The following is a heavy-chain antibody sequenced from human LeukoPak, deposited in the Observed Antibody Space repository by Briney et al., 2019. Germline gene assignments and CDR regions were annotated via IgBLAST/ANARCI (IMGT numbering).Heavy chain of an antibody. D-gene: IGHD2-2*02. V-gene: IGHV4-59*08. CDR2: TYYSGST. Sequence: PSETLSLTCTVSGGSTSSYYWSWIRQPPGKGLEWIGYTYYSGSTNRNPSLKSRVTMSVDTSKNQFSLKLSSVTAADTAVYFCARHSGSYSFDYWGQGTLVTVSS. J-gene: IGHJ4*02. CDR3: ARHSGSYSFDY. CDR1: GGSTSSYY.